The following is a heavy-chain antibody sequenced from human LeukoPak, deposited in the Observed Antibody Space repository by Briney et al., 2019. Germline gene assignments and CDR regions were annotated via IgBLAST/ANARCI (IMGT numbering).Heavy chain of an antibody. J-gene: IGHJ4*02. D-gene: IGHD1-26*01. CDR1: GFTFSSYA. Sequence: GGSLTLSCAASGFTFSSYAMSWVRQAPGKGLEWVSAISGSGGSTYYADSVKGRFTISRDNSKNTLYLQMNSLRAEDTAVYYCAKDLNAIVGSSEYWGQGTLVTVSS. CDR3: AKDLNAIVGSSEY. V-gene: IGHV3-23*01. CDR2: ISGSGGST.